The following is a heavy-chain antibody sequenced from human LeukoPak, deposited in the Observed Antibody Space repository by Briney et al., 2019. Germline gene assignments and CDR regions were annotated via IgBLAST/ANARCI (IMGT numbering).Heavy chain of an antibody. CDR1: GGSICSYY. CDR2: IYYSGST. V-gene: IGHV4-59*01. Sequence: SETLSLTCTVSGGSICSYYWSWIRQPPGKGLEWIGYIYYSGSTNYNPSLKSRVTISVDTSKNQFSLKLSSVTAAGTAVYYCARGSLDYYGSGSYYNALGAFDIWGQGTMVTVSS. J-gene: IGHJ3*02. CDR3: ARGSLDYYGSGSYYNALGAFDI. D-gene: IGHD3-10*01.